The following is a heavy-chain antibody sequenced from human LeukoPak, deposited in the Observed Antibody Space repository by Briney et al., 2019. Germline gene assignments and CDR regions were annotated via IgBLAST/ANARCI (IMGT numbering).Heavy chain of an antibody. J-gene: IGHJ4*02. Sequence: GGSLRLSCAASGFTFSSYAMSWVRQAPGKGLEWVSYISSSSSTIYYADSVKGRFTISRDNAKNSLYLQMNSLRDEDTAVYYCARIPTYYYDSSGYSLDYWGQGTLVTVSS. V-gene: IGHV3-48*02. CDR2: ISSSSSTI. CDR1: GFTFSSYA. D-gene: IGHD3-22*01. CDR3: ARIPTYYYDSSGYSLDY.